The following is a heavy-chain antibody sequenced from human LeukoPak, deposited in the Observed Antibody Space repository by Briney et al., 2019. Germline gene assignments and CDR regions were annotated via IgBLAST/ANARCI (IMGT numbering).Heavy chain of an antibody. Sequence: GGSLTLSCAPSGFTLSNHWMIWVRQAAGKGPECVANIKQDGIEKYYLDSVKGRFTISRDNAKNSVYLQMNSLSVEDRAVYSCGRGWAVDFWGQGTLVTV. CDR1: GFTLSNHW. J-gene: IGHJ4*02. CDR2: IKQDGIEK. V-gene: IGHV3-7*01. D-gene: IGHD5-24*01. CDR3: GRGWAVDF.